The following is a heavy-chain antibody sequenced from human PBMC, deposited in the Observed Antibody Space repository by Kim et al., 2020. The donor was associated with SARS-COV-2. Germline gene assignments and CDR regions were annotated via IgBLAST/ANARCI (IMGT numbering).Heavy chain of an antibody. Sequence: SETLSLTCTVSGGSISSYYWSWIRQPPGKGLEWIGYIYYSGSTNYNPSLKSRVTISVDTSKNQFSLKLSSVTAADTAVYYCARDGTYGSGSYYTRHGMDVWGQGTTVTVSS. CDR1: GGSISSYY. D-gene: IGHD3-10*01. J-gene: IGHJ6*02. CDR2: IYYSGST. V-gene: IGHV4-59*01. CDR3: ARDGTYGSGSYYTRHGMDV.